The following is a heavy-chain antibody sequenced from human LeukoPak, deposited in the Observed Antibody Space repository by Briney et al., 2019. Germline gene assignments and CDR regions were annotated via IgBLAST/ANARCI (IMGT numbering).Heavy chain of an antibody. D-gene: IGHD6-13*01. CDR3: ARGRIAAAPPDYFDY. CDR2: ISGSGGST. Sequence: GGSLRLSCAASGFTFSSYDMSWVRQAPGKGLQWVSTISGSGGSTYYADSVKGRFTISRDNAKNSLYLQMNSLRAEDTAVYYCARGRIAAAPPDYFDYWGQGTLVTVSS. J-gene: IGHJ4*02. V-gene: IGHV3-23*01. CDR1: GFTFSSYD.